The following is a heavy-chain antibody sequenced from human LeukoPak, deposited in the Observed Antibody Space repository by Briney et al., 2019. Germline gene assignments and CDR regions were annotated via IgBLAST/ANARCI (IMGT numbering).Heavy chain of an antibody. CDR2: IRFDGTDE. CDR3: ARGYYDYVWGYMDV. V-gene: IGHV3-30*02. D-gene: IGHD3-16*01. J-gene: IGHJ6*03. Sequence: GGSLRLSCAASGFSFSNYGMHWVRQAPGKGLEWVAFIRFDGTDEFYADSVKGRFTISRDNAKNSLYLQMNSLRAEDTAVYYCARGYYDYVWGYMDVWGKGTTLTISS. CDR1: GFSFSNYG.